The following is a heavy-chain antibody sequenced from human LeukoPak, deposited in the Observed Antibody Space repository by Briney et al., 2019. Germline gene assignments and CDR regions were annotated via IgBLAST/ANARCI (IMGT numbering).Heavy chain of an antibody. V-gene: IGHV5-51*01. CDR2: IYPGDSDT. D-gene: IGHD4-17*01. CDR1: GYSFTSYW. Sequence: ASVKVSCKASGYSFTSYWIAWVRQMPGKGLEWMGIIYPGDSDTRYSPSFQGQVTISADRSINTAYLQWSSLEASDTAMYYCARHPLMTTVTGDYYYGMDVWGQGTTVTVSS. CDR3: ARHPLMTTVTGDYYYGMDV. J-gene: IGHJ6*02.